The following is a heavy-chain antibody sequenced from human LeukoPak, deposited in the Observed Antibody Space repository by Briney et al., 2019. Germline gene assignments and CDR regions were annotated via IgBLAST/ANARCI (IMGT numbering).Heavy chain of an antibody. CDR2: IYSGGST. Sequence: GGSLRLSCAASGFTVSSNYMSWVRQAPGKGLEWVSVIYSGGSTYYADSVKGRFTISRDNSKNTLYLQMNSLRAEDTAVYYCARATDSLYYGSGSYYRYYYMDVWGKGTTVTISS. D-gene: IGHD3-10*01. J-gene: IGHJ6*03. V-gene: IGHV3-53*01. CDR3: ARATDSLYYGSGSYYRYYYMDV. CDR1: GFTVSSNY.